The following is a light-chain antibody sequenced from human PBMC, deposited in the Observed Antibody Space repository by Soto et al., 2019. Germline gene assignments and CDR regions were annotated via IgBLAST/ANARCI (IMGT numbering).Light chain of an antibody. CDR1: SSNIGSNT. J-gene: IGLJ1*01. Sequence: QLVLTQPPSASGTPGQRVTISCSGSSSNIGSNTVNWYQQLPGTAPKLLIYSNNQRPSGVPDRFSGSKSGTSASLAISGLQSEDEADYYCQSYDTRLSAHVFGTGTKLTVL. CDR2: SNN. V-gene: IGLV1-44*01. CDR3: QSYDTRLSAHV.